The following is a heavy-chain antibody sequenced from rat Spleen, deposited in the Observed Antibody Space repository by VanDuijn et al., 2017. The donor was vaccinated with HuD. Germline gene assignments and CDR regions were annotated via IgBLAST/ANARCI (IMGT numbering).Heavy chain of an antibody. CDR1: GFTFSNYG. V-gene: IGHV5-29*01. D-gene: IGHD1-6*01. CDR2: IGYEGGNT. Sequence: EVQLVESGGGLVQPGRSLKLSCAASGFTFSNYGMAWVRQAPKKGLEWVASIGYEGGNTYYGDSVKGRFSIARDKAKITLSLQMDSRRCEDTATYYCARRYSGYTYFVYWGQGVMVTVSS. J-gene: IGHJ2*01. CDR3: ARRYSGYTYFVY.